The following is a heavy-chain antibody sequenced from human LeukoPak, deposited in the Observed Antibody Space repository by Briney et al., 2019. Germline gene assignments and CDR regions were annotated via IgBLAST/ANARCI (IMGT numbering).Heavy chain of an antibody. D-gene: IGHD3-22*01. J-gene: IGHJ4*02. CDR3: ARGAYYYED. V-gene: IGHV3-23*01. CDR2: ISGSGAST. Sequence: PGGSLRLSCLTSGFTLSTNAMSWARQAPGKGLEWISGISGSGASTYYADSVKSRFTISRDDSRNTLYLQMNSLRAEDTAVYYCARGAYYYEDWGQGTLVTVSS. CDR1: GFTLSTNA.